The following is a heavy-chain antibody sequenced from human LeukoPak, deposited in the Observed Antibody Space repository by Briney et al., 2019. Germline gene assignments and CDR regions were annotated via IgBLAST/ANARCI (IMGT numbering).Heavy chain of an antibody. V-gene: IGHV4-34*01. CDR2: INHSGST. CDR1: GGSFSGYY. J-gene: IGHJ5*02. D-gene: IGHD3-16*02. CDR3: ARATRYDYVWGSYRFPYNWFDP. Sequence: PSETLSLTCAVYGGSFSGYYWSLIRQPPGKGLEWIGEINHSGSTNYNPSLKSRVTISVDTSKNQFSLKLSSVTAADTAVYYCARATRYDYVWGSYRFPYNWFDPWGQGTLVTVSS.